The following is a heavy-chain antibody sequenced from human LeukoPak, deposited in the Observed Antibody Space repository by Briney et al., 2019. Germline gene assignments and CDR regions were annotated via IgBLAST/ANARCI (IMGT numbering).Heavy chain of an antibody. Sequence: SETLSLTCTVSGGSISSYYWSWIRQPPGKGLEWIGYIYYSGSTNYNPSLKSRVTISVDTSKNQFSLKLSSVTAADTAVYYCASSRGYSYGNWFDPWGQGTLVTVSS. CDR3: ASSRGYSYGNWFDP. D-gene: IGHD5-18*01. J-gene: IGHJ5*02. CDR1: GGSISSYY. CDR2: IYYSGST. V-gene: IGHV4-59*01.